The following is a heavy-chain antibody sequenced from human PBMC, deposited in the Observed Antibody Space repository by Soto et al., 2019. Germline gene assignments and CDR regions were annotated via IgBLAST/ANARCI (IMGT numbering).Heavy chain of an antibody. J-gene: IGHJ3*02. Sequence: GASVKVSCKASGYIFSSYGISWVRQAPGQGLEWMGWIGAYNGNRNYAQKLQGRVTMTTDTSTSTAYMELRSLRSDDTAVYYCAREGIDSNGYCPTSAFDIWGQGTMVSVSS. V-gene: IGHV1-18*01. CDR2: IGAYNGNR. CDR3: AREGIDSNGYCPTSAFDI. CDR1: GYIFSSYG. D-gene: IGHD3-22*01.